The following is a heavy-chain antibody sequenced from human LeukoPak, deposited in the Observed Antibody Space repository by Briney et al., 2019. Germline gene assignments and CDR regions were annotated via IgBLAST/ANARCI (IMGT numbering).Heavy chain of an antibody. CDR3: ARWNGYADY. CDR2: ISASGGNT. Sequence: TGGSLRLSCAASGITFSSYAMNWVRQAPGKGLEWVSGISASGGNTYYADSVKGRFTVSRDNPKNTLYLQMNTLRVDDTAVYYCARWNGYADYWGQGTLVTVSS. CDR1: GITFSSYA. V-gene: IGHV3-23*01. D-gene: IGHD2-2*01. J-gene: IGHJ4*02.